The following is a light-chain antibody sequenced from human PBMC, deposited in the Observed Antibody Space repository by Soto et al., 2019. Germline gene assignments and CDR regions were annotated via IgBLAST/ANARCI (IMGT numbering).Light chain of an antibody. J-gene: IGLJ1*01. CDR1: SSDVGGYNY. Sequence: QSALSQPASVSVSPGQSITISCTGTSSDVGGYNYVSWYQQHPGKAPKLMIYAVTDRPSGVSSRFSGSKSGNTASLTISGLQAEDEADYYCSSYTSSSTLFGTGTKV. CDR3: SSYTSSSTL. CDR2: AVT. V-gene: IGLV2-14*01.